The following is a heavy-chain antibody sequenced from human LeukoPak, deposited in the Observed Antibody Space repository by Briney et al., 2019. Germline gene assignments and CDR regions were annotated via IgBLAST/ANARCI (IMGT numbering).Heavy chain of an antibody. V-gene: IGHV3-21*04. CDR3: ARRDLTYYYDSSGYCD. CDR2: ISSSSSYI. Sequence: GGSLRLSCAASGFTISSYNMNLVRQAPGKGLEWVSFISSSSSYIYYTDSVKGRFTISRDNAKNSLYLQMNSLRAEDTAVYYCARRDLTYYYDSSGYCDWGQGTLVTVSS. D-gene: IGHD3-22*01. J-gene: IGHJ4*02. CDR1: GFTISSYN.